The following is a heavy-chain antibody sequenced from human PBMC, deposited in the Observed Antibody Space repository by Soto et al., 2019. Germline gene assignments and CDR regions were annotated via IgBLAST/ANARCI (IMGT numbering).Heavy chain of an antibody. CDR1: GFTFSSYG. D-gene: IGHD5-12*01. V-gene: IGHV3-30*18. CDR2: ISYDGSNK. J-gene: IGHJ3*02. CDR3: AKDLSGPRGYDGMRDAFDI. Sequence: GGSLRLSCAASGFTFSSYGMHWVRQAPGKGLEWVAVISYDGSNKYYADSVKGRFTISRDNSKNTLYLQMNRLRAEDTAVYYCAKDLSGPRGYDGMRDAFDIWGQGTMVTVSS.